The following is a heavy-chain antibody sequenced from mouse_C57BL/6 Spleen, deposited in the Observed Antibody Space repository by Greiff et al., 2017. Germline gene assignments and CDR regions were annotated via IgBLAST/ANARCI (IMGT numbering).Heavy chain of an antibody. CDR2: IYPGSGST. D-gene: IGHD3-2*02. CDR3: ARFGAQATRTMDY. V-gene: IGHV1-55*01. Sequence: QVQLQQPGAELVKPGASVKMSCTASGYTFTSYWITWVKQRPGQGLEWIGDIYPGSGSTNYNEKFKSKATLTVDTSSSTAYMQLSSLTSEDSAVYYGARFGAQATRTMDYWGQGTSVTVSS. J-gene: IGHJ4*01. CDR1: GYTFTSYW.